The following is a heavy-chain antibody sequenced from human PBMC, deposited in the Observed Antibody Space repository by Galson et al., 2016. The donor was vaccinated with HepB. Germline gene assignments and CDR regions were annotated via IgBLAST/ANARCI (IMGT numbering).Heavy chain of an antibody. CDR3: ARVQTFYYYIWGTSRPRYFDY. J-gene: IGHJ4*02. CDR2: IYSGGST. CDR1: GFAVRSNF. V-gene: IGHV3-53*01. D-gene: IGHD3-16*02. Sequence: SLRLSCAVSGFAVRSNFMAWVRQAPGKGLEWVSLIYSGGSTYYADSVRGRFTISRDISKNTLFLEMLSLRAEDTAVDYCARVQTFYYYIWGTSRPRYFDYWGQGTLVTVSS.